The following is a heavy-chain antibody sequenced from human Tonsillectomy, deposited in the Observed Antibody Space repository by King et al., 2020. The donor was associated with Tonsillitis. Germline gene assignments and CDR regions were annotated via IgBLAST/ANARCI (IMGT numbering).Heavy chain of an antibody. V-gene: IGHV3-20*01. J-gene: IGHJ2*01. CDR2: INWNGGST. CDR1: GFTFDDYG. CDR3: AGVVFLTGYENWYFDL. Sequence: VQLVESGGGVVRPGGSLRLSCAASGFTFDDYGMSWVRQAPGKGLEWVSGINWNGGSTGYADSVKGRFTISRDNAKNSLYLQMNSLRAEDTALYHCAGVVFLTGYENWYFDLWGRGTLVTVSS. D-gene: IGHD3-9*01.